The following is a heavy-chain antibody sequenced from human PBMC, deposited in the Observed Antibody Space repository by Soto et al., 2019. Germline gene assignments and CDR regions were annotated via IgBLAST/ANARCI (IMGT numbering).Heavy chain of an antibody. Sequence: PSETLSLTCAVYGGSFSGYYWSWIRQPPGKGLEWIGEINHSGSTNYNPSLKSRVTISVDTSKNQFSLKLSSVTAADTAVYYCARGLHDYGDYDYYYYYGMDVWGQGTTVTVSS. CDR3: ARGLHDYGDYDYYYYYGMDV. J-gene: IGHJ6*02. D-gene: IGHD4-17*01. V-gene: IGHV4-34*01. CDR2: INHSGST. CDR1: GGSFSGYY.